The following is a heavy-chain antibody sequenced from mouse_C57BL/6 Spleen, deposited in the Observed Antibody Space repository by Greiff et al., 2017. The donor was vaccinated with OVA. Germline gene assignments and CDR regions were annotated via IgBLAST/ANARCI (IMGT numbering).Heavy chain of an antibody. V-gene: IGHV1-81*01. CDR1: GYTFTSYG. Sequence: QAHVKQSGAELARPGASVKLSCKASGYTFTSYGISWVKQRTGQGLEWIGEIYPRSGNTYYNEKFKGKATLTADKSSSTAYMELRSLTSEDSAVYFCARSGSSYPYFDVWGTGTTVTVSS. D-gene: IGHD1-1*01. CDR3: ARSGSSYPYFDV. CDR2: IYPRSGNT. J-gene: IGHJ1*03.